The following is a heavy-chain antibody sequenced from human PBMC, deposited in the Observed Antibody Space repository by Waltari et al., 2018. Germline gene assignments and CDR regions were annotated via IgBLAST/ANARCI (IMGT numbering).Heavy chain of an antibody. CDR1: GFTFNTHA. CDR3: ARDTKNGDFGDAFDF. V-gene: IGHV3-30*01. Sequence: QVQLVESGGGVVQPGTSLRLSCAASGFTFNTHAMHWVHQAPGKGLEWVAIISYHETNKYYADSGKGRFTISRDNSQNTLYLQMNSLRAEDTALYYWARDTKNGDFGDAFDFWGQGTMVIVSS. J-gene: IGHJ3*01. CDR2: ISYHETNK. D-gene: IGHD4-17*01.